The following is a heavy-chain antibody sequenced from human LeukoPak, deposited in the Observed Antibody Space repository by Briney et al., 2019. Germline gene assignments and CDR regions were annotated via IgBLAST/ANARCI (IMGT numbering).Heavy chain of an antibody. CDR3: ARSWFSTGPADY. CDR1: GYSISSGYY. V-gene: IGHV4-38-2*02. Sequence: SETLSLTCTVSGYSISSGYYWGWIRQPPGKGLEWIGRIFHSGSTYYNPSLKSRVTISVDTSKNQFSLKLTSVTAADTAVYYCARSWFSTGPADYWGQGTLVTVSS. D-gene: IGHD6-13*01. J-gene: IGHJ4*02. CDR2: IFHSGST.